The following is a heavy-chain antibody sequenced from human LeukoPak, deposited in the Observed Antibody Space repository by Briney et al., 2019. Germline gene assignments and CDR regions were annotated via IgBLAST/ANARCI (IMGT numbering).Heavy chain of an antibody. CDR3: ARNWGAAGWDNYNGMDV. CDR2: IYYSGST. J-gene: IGHJ6*02. V-gene: IGHV4-30-4*01. CDR1: GGSMNNRDYY. D-gene: IGHD7-27*01. Sequence: SQTLSLTCTVSGGSMNNRDYYWSWIRQPPGKGLEWIGYIYYSGSTYYNPSLKSRVTISEDTPKNQFYLKLTPATAADTAVYYCARNWGAAGWDNYNGMDVWGQGTTVIVSS.